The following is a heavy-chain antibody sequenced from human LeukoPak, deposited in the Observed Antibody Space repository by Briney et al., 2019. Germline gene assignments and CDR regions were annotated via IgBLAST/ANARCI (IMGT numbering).Heavy chain of an antibody. CDR2: IIPILGIA. J-gene: IGHJ4*02. CDR1: GGTFSSYT. D-gene: IGHD2-2*01. CDR3: AISHCSSTSCYVRYFDY. V-gene: IGHV1-69*10. Sequence: SVKVSCKASGGTFSSYTISWVRQAPGQGLEWMGGIIPILGIANYAQKFQGRVTITADKSTSTAYMELSSLRSEDTAVYYCAISHCSSTSCYVRYFDYWGQGTLVTVSS.